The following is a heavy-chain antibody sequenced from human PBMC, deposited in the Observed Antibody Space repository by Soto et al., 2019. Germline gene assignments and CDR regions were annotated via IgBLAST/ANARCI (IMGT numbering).Heavy chain of an antibody. Sequence: QITLKESGPTLLRPTQTLTLTCTLSGFSISTGGVGVGWLRQPPGHALERLALVYWEDDNRYSPSLKNRLTTTNDTSRNQGGMTMTSMDPLDTGTYYCAHRPSGPDWNGGVFDYWGQGILVSVSS. CDR1: GFSISTGGVG. CDR2: VYWEDDN. D-gene: IGHD1-1*01. CDR3: AHRPSGPDWNGGVFDY. V-gene: IGHV2-5*02. J-gene: IGHJ5*01.